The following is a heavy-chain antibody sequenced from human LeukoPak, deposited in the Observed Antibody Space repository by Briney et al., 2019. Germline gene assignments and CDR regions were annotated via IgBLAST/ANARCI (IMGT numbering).Heavy chain of an antibody. CDR3: ARVWEDIVVVPAAIGFDP. V-gene: IGHV4-34*01. Sequence: SETLSLTCAVYGGSFSGYYWSWIRQPPGKGLEWIGEINHSGSTNYNPSLKSRVTISVDTSKNQFSLKLSSVTAADTAVYYCARVWEDIVVVPAAIGFDPWGQGTLVTVST. J-gene: IGHJ5*02. CDR2: INHSGST. D-gene: IGHD2-2*01. CDR1: GGSFSGYY.